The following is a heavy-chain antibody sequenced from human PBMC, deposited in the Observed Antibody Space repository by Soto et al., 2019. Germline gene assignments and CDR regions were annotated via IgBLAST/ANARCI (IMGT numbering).Heavy chain of an antibody. V-gene: IGHV1-69*13. D-gene: IGHD6-13*01. CDR2: IIPIFGTA. Sequence: SVKVSCKASGGTFSSYAISWVRQAPGQGLEWMGGIIPIFGTANYAQKFQGRVTITADESTSTAYMELSSLRSEDTAVYYCASHAAAGSYYFDYWGQGTLVTVSS. CDR3: ASHAAAGSYYFDY. J-gene: IGHJ4*02. CDR1: GGTFSSYA.